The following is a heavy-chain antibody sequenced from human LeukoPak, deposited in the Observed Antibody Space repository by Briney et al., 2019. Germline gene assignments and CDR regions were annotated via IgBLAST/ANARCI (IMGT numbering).Heavy chain of an antibody. CDR2: INPSGGST. CDR3: ARGCVGWLRPDPFFDY. CDR1: GYTFTSYY. V-gene: IGHV1-46*01. Sequence: ASVKVSCKASGYTFTSYYMHWVRQAPGQGLEWMGIINPSGGSTSYAQKFQGRVTMTRDTSTSTVYMELSSLRSEDTAVYYCARGCVGWLRPDPFFDYWGQGTLVTVSS. J-gene: IGHJ4*02. D-gene: IGHD5-12*01.